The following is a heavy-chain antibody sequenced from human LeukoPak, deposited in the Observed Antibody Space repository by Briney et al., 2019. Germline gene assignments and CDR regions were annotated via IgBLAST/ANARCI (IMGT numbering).Heavy chain of an antibody. D-gene: IGHD2-2*01. CDR1: GFTFSSYW. Sequence: PGGSLRLSCVASGFTFSSYWMSWVRQAPGKGLEWVANIKQDGSEKYYVDSVKGRFTISRDNAENSLYLQMNSLRAEDTAVYYCARDQRYCSSSSCPWEPFDYWGQGTLVTVSS. J-gene: IGHJ4*02. CDR3: ARDQRYCSSSSCPWEPFDY. CDR2: IKQDGSEK. V-gene: IGHV3-7*05.